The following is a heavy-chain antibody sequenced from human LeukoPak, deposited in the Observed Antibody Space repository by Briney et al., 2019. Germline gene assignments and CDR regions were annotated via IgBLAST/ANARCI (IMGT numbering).Heavy chain of an antibody. Sequence: GGSLRLSCAASGFTFSCYWIHSVRQAPGKGLVWVSRMDSEGSRTTYADSVKGRFTISRDNAKNTLYLQMNSLRAEDTAVYYCAKDVTTGTLALDYWGQGTLVTDCS. CDR2: MDSEGSRT. D-gene: IGHD1-1*01. CDR1: GFTFSCYW. J-gene: IGHJ4*02. CDR3: AKDVTTGTLALDY. V-gene: IGHV3-74*03.